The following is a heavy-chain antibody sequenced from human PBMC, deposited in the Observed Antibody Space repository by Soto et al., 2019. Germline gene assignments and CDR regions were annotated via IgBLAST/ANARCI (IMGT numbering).Heavy chain of an antibody. Sequence: ETLSLTCTVSGGSISSYLWSWMRLPPGKGLEWIGYIYHFGSPNYNPSLKSRVTISVDTSKNQFSLKLSSVTAADTAVYYCARGHPFDYWGQGALVTVSS. V-gene: IGHV4-59*01. CDR1: GGSISSYL. J-gene: IGHJ4*02. CDR2: IYHFGSP. CDR3: ARGHPFDY.